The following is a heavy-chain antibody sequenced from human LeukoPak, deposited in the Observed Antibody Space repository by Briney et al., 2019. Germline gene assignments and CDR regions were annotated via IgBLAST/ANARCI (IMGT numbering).Heavy chain of an antibody. V-gene: IGHV3-23*01. CDR2: ISGSGGGT. J-gene: IGHJ4*02. CDR3: ARAWVAGGNDY. D-gene: IGHD6-19*01. Sequence: GGSLRLSCAASGFTFSSYAMSWVRQAPGKGLEWVSAISGSGGGTHYADSVKGRFTISRDNSKNTLYLQMNSLRAEDTAVYYCARAWVAGGNDYWGQGTLVTVSS. CDR1: GFTFSSYA.